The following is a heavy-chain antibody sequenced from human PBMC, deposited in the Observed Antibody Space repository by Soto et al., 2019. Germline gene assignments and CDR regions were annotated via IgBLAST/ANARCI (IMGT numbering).Heavy chain of an antibody. CDR3: VKWELSDEYYFDY. CDR2: ISAYNGNT. V-gene: IGHV1-18*04. J-gene: IGHJ4*02. CDR1: GYTFTSYG. Sequence: ASVKVSCKASGYTFTSYGISWVRQAPGQGLEWMRWISAYNGNTNYAQKLQGRVTMTTDTSTSTAYMELRSLRSDDTAVYYCVKWELSDEYYFDYWGQGTLVTVSS. D-gene: IGHD1-26*01.